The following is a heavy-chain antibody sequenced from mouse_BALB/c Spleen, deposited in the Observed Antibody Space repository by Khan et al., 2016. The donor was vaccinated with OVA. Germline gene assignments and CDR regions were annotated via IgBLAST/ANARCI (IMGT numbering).Heavy chain of an antibody. CDR2: ISNRGTTT. Sequence: EVELVESGGGFMQPGGSLNLSCATSGFTFTDYYMYWVRQTPEKRLEWVAYISNRGTTTYYPDTVGGRFTISRDNAKNTLYLQMSRLKSEDTAIXYCAREGDGGGLAYWGQGTLVTVSA. CDR1: GFTFTDYY. CDR3: AREGDGGGLAY. J-gene: IGHJ3*01. D-gene: IGHD1-1*02. V-gene: IGHV5-12*02.